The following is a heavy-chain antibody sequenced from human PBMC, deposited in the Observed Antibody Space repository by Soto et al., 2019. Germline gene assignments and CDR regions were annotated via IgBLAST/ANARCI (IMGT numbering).Heavy chain of an antibody. V-gene: IGHV3-49*04. CDR3: TRARYSGYPMDV. D-gene: IGHD5-12*01. CDR1: GFTFGDYL. J-gene: IGHJ6*02. CDR2: IRTKAYGGTT. Sequence: SLRLSCTGSGFTFGDYLMSWVRQAPGKGLEWVSFIRTKAYGGTTEYAASVKGRFTISRDDSKGIAYLQMDSLKTEDTAVYYCTRARYSGYPMDVWGQGTTVTVSS.